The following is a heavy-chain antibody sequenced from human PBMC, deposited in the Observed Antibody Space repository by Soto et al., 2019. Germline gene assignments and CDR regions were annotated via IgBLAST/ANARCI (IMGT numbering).Heavy chain of an antibody. J-gene: IGHJ4*02. D-gene: IGHD3-3*01. CDR3: ARGRSYDFWSGYYLGYFDY. Sequence: ASVKVSCKASGYTFTSYDINWVRQATGQGLEWMGWMNPNSGNTGYAQKFQGRVTMTGNTSISTAYMELSSLRSEDTAVYYCARGRSYDFWSGYYLGYFDYWGQGTLVTVSS. V-gene: IGHV1-8*01. CDR1: GYTFTSYD. CDR2: MNPNSGNT.